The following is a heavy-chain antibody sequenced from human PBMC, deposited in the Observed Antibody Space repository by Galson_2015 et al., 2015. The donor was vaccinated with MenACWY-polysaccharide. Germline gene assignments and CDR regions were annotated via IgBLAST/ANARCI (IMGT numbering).Heavy chain of an antibody. CDR2: IYYSGST. CDR3: ARHINDRAPQFLFDI. CDR1: GGSISSSSYY. V-gene: IGHV4-39*01. J-gene: IGHJ3*02. D-gene: IGHD1-1*01. Sequence: SETLSLTCTVSGGSISSSSYYWGWLRQPPGKGLEWIGSIYYSGSTYYNPSLKSRVTISVDTSKNQFSLKLSSVTAADTAVYYCARHINDRAPQFLFDIWGQGTMVTVSS.